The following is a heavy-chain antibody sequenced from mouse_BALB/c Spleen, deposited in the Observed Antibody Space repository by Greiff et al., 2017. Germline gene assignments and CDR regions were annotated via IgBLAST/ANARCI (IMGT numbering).Heavy chain of an antibody. J-gene: IGHJ2*01. V-gene: IGHV1S127*01. CDR1: GYTFTSYW. D-gene: IGHD2-1*01. CDR2: IDPSDSYT. Sequence: QVQLQQPGAELVKPGASVKMSCKASGYTFTSYWMHWVKQRPGQGLEWIGVIDPSDSYTSYNQKFKGKATLTVDTSSSTAYMQLSSLTSEDSAVYYCTRRGNYGGDYFDYWGQGTTLTVSS. CDR3: TRRGNYGGDYFDY.